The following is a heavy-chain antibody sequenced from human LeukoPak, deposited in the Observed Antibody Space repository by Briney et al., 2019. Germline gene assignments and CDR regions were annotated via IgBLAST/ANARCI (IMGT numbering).Heavy chain of an antibody. Sequence: GGSLRLSCAASGFTFSNYGMHWVRQAPGKGLEWVAVIWYDGSNKSYADSVKGRFTISRDNSKNTLYLQMSSLRAEDTGVYYCARIDIVVVSAAMNAFDIWGQGTMVTVSS. CDR3: ARIDIVVVSAAMNAFDI. CDR1: GFTFSNYG. J-gene: IGHJ3*02. V-gene: IGHV3-33*01. D-gene: IGHD2-2*01. CDR2: IWYDGSNK.